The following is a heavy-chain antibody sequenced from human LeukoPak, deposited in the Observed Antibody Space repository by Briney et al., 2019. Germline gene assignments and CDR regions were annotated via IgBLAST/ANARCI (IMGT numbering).Heavy chain of an antibody. CDR2: INQDGSGK. J-gene: IGHJ1*01. D-gene: IGHD1-1*01. V-gene: IGHV3-7*01. CDR3: AEGTTG. Sequence: GGSLRLSCAASGFTFSRYWMHWVRQAPGKGLEWVANINQDGSGKYYVDSVKGRFTISRDNAKNSLYLQMNSLRSEDTAIYYCAEGTTGWGQGTLVTVSS. CDR1: GFTFSRYW.